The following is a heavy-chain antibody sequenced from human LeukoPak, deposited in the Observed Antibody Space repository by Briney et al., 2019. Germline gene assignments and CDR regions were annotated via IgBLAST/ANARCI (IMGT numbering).Heavy chain of an antibody. CDR3: AGYYGYQYNWFDP. CDR1: CGSISSYY. Sequence: SDSLSPACPVDCGSISSYYWGSVRQPPGGGRGWHGYIYYIGSTNYNPSLKSRLTISVDTSKNQFSLKLSSVTAADTAVYYCAGYYGYQYNWFDPWGQGTLVTVSS. CDR2: IYYIGST. J-gene: IGHJ5*02. V-gene: IGHV4-59*07. D-gene: IGHD3-16*01.